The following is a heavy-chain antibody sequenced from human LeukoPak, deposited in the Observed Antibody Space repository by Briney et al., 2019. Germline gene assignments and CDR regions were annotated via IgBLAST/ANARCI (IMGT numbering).Heavy chain of an antibody. D-gene: IGHD1-26*01. J-gene: IGHJ4*02. V-gene: IGHV3-74*01. Sequence: PGGSLRLSCAASGFTFSTSWMHWVRHVPGKGLVWVSLINDDGSRTKFADSVKGRFTISRDNAKNTLYLQMNSLRAEDTAVYYCARALGSPLDYWGEGTLVSVSS. CDR2: INDDGSRT. CDR1: GFTFSTSW. CDR3: ARALGSPLDY.